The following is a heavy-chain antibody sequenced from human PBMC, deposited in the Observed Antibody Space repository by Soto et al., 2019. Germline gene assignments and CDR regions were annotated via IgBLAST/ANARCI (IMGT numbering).Heavy chain of an antibody. CDR1: GGSISSYY. CDR3: ASGGSCYSRYCYFDY. CDR2: IYYSGST. Sequence: LSLTCTVSGGSISSYYWSWIRQPPGKGLEWIGYIYYSGSTNYNPSLKSRVTISVDTSKNQFSLKLSSVTAADTAVYYCASGGSCYSRYCYFDYWGQGTLVTVSS. V-gene: IGHV4-59*01. D-gene: IGHD2-15*01. J-gene: IGHJ4*02.